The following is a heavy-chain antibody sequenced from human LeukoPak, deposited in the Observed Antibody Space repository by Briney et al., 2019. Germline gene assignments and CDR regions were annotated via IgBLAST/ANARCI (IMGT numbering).Heavy chain of an antibody. V-gene: IGHV3-15*01. CDR3: TAGLGKTDDDS. J-gene: IGHJ4*02. D-gene: IGHD4-11*01. CDR2: VRTTAEGETT. CDR1: GFNFNDAW. Sequence: GGSLRLSCEVSGFNFNDAWMSWIRQAPGKGLEWVGRVRTTAEGETTDYAAPVRGRFIISRDDSKNMVFLQMNRLETEDTAIYYCTAGLGKTDDDSWGQGTLVPVSS.